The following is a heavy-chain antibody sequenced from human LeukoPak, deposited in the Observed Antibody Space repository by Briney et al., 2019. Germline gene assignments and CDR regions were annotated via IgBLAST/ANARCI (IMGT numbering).Heavy chain of an antibody. CDR2: INHSGST. CDR3: ARTGRSGWGYFDY. D-gene: IGHD6-19*01. J-gene: IGHJ4*02. CDR1: GGSFSGYY. Sequence: SETLSLTCAVYGGSFSGYYWSWIRQPPGKGLEWIGEINHSGSTNYNPSLKSRVTISVDTSKNQFSLKLSSVTAADTAVYYCARTGRSGWGYFDYWGQGTLVTVSS. V-gene: IGHV4-34*01.